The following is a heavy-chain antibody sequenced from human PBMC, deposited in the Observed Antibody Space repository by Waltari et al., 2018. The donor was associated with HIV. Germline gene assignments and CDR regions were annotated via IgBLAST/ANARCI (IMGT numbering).Heavy chain of an antibody. CDR3: ARGTSGTYFDY. Sequence: QVQLVQSGAEVKKPGASVRVSCKAVGYTFSNYQINWVRQATGQGLEWMGWLSTNSGNTGSAQKFQGRLTMTRDTSTGTAYLEMSALTSDDTGIYFCARGTSGTYFDYWGQGTLVAVSS. J-gene: IGHJ4*02. V-gene: IGHV1-8*02. CDR2: LSTNSGNT. CDR1: GYTFSNYQ. D-gene: IGHD5-12*01.